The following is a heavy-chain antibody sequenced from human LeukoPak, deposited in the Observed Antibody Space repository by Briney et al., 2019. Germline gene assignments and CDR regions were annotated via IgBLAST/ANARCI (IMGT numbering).Heavy chain of an antibody. CDR1: GFAFSTYW. V-gene: IGHV3-7*01. CDR3: ARDGPHSSSSDFDY. D-gene: IGHD6-6*01. Sequence: GGSLRLSCAASGFAFSTYWMTWVRQPPGKGLEWVADIKSDESETFYVDSVKGRFTISRDNAKNSLYLQMNSLRAEDAAVYYCARDGPHSSSSDFDYWGQGTLVTVSS. J-gene: IGHJ4*02. CDR2: IKSDESET.